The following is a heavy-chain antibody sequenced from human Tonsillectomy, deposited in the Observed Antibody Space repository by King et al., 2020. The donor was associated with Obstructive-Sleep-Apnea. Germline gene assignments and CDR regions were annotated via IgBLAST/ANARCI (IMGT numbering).Heavy chain of an antibody. Sequence: VQLVESGGGLVQPGGSLRLSCAASGFTFSSYALSWVRQAPGKGLEWVSAISGSGGSTYYADSVKGRFTISRDNSKNTLYLQMNSLSAEDTAVYYCAKLPYYDILTGYYIPYYFDYWGQGTLVTVSS. J-gene: IGHJ4*02. CDR3: AKLPYYDILTGYYIPYYFDY. CDR2: ISGSGGST. CDR1: GFTFSSYA. V-gene: IGHV3-23*04. D-gene: IGHD3-9*01.